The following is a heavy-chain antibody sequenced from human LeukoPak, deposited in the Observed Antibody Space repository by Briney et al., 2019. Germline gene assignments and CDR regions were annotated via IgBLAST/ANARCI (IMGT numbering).Heavy chain of an antibody. D-gene: IGHD3-22*01. Sequence: GASVKVSCKASGYTFTGYYMHWVRQAPGQGLEWMGWINPNSGGTNYAQKFQGRVTMTTDTSTSTAYMELRSLRSDDTAVYYCARDRSSGYYRDAFDIWGQGTMVTVSS. V-gene: IGHV1-2*02. J-gene: IGHJ3*02. CDR3: ARDRSSGYYRDAFDI. CDR1: GYTFTGYY. CDR2: INPNSGGT.